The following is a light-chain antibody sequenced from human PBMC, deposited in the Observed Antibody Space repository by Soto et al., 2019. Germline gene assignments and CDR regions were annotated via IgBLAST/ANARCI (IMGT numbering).Light chain of an antibody. V-gene: IGKV3D-7*01. CDR3: QQYYNWPIT. Sequence: EIVMTQSPATLSLSPGERATLSCRASQSVSSSYLSWYQQKPGQAPRLLIYGASTRATGIPARFSGSGSGTDFTLTISRLEPEDFAVYYCQQYYNWPITFGQGTRLEIK. J-gene: IGKJ5*01. CDR1: QSVSSSY. CDR2: GAS.